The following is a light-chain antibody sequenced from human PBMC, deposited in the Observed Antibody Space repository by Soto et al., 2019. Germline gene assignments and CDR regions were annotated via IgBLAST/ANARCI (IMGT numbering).Light chain of an antibody. CDR3: QQRSNWTLT. CDR1: QRVSSNY. Sequence: EGVLTQSPGTLSLSAGERATLCCRASQRVSSNYLAWYQQKPGQAPRLLIYDASNRATGIPARFSGSGSGTDFTLTISSLEPEDFAVYYCQQRSNWTLTFGGGTKVDIK. J-gene: IGKJ4*01. CDR2: DAS. V-gene: IGKV3-11*01.